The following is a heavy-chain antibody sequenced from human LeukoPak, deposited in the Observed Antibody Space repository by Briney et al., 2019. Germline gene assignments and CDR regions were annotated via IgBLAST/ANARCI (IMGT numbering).Heavy chain of an antibody. Sequence: GASVKVSCKASGYTFTSYDINWARQATGQGLEWMGWMNPNSGNTGYAQKFQGRVTMTRNTSISTAYMELSSLRSEDTAVYYCARISSKSSDYYDFWSGYLGNNWFDPWGQGTLVTVSS. V-gene: IGHV1-8*01. CDR3: ARISSKSSDYYDFWSGYLGNNWFDP. J-gene: IGHJ5*02. CDR1: GYTFTSYD. CDR2: MNPNSGNT. D-gene: IGHD3-3*01.